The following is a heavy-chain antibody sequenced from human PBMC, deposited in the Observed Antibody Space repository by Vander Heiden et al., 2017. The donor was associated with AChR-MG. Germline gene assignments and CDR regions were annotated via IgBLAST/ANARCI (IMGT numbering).Heavy chain of an antibody. J-gene: IGHJ4*02. CDR3: YTVEWPNGDY. CDR1: GSTFSGSG. CDR2: IRSKVDNYAT. D-gene: IGHD3-3*01. V-gene: IGHV3-73*02. Sequence: VQLVQSGGGLVQPGGSLKLSWAASGSTFSGSGMHWVRQAAGKGLEWVGRIRSKVDNYATAYGASVEGRFSIARDDSKNTAYLQMNSLKTEDTAVYYCYTVEWPNGDYWGQGTLGTVSS.